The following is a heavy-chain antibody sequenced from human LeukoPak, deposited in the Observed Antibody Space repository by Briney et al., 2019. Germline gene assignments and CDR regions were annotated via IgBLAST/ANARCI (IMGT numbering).Heavy chain of an antibody. Sequence: GGSLRLSCAASGFTFSSYWMSWVRQAPGKGLEWVANIKQDGSEKYYVDSVKGRFTISRDNARNSLYLQMNSLRAEDTAVYYCAREDDSSGYYQTTSYYYYYGMDVWGQGTTVTVSS. CDR1: GFTFSSYW. D-gene: IGHD3-22*01. CDR2: IKQDGSEK. V-gene: IGHV3-7*01. J-gene: IGHJ6*02. CDR3: AREDDSSGYYQTTSYYYYYGMDV.